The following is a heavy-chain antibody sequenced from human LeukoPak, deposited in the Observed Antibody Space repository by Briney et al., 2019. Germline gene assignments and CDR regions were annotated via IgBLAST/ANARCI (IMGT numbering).Heavy chain of an antibody. J-gene: IGHJ5*02. Sequence: SQTLTLTCTVSGGSISSDNYQWSWIRQPPGKGLEWIGYINYSGSTYYSPSLKSRVTISVDTSKNQFFLKLSSVTAADTAVYYCARYGSGSTWFDPWGQGTLVTVSS. D-gene: IGHD3-10*01. V-gene: IGHV4-30-4*01. CDR1: GGSISSDNYQ. CDR3: ARYGSGSTWFDP. CDR2: INYSGST.